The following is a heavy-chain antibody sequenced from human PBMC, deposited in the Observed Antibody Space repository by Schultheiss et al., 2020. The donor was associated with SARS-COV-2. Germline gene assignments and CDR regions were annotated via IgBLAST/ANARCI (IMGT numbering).Heavy chain of an antibody. J-gene: IGHJ5*02. CDR2: ISTSSSYI. Sequence: GGSLRLSCAASGFTFRTSAMSWVRQAPGKGLEWVSSISTSSSYIYYADSVKGRFTISRDNAKNSLYLQMNSLRAEDTAVYYCARGQLQLESPWGQGTLVTVSS. CDR1: GFTFRTSA. CDR3: ARGQLQLESP. V-gene: IGHV3-21*01. D-gene: IGHD6-13*01.